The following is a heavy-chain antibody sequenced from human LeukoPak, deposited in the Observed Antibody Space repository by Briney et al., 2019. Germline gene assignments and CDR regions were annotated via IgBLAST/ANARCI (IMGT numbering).Heavy chain of an antibody. CDR1: GGSISRYY. CDR3: ARVGDMSTNWFDP. D-gene: IGHD3-16*01. V-gene: IGHV4-59*01. CDR2: KDYSGST. J-gene: IGHJ5*02. Sequence: SETLSLTCTVSGGSISRYYWSWIRQPPGKGLEWIGYKDYSGSTNYNRSLKSRVTISVDTSKNQFSLKLSSVTAADTAVYYCARVGDMSTNWFDPWGQGTLVTVSS.